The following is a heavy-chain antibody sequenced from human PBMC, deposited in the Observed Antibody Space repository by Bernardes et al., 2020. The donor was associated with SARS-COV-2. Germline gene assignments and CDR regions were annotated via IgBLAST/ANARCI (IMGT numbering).Heavy chain of an antibody. J-gene: IGHJ4*02. CDR2: IYYSGTT. CDR3: ARSAYSYGYPDY. CDR1: GGSISSSSYF. D-gene: IGHD5-18*01. V-gene: IGHV4-39*01. Sequence: SETLSLTCTVSGGSISSSSYFWGWIRQPPGKGLEWMGTIYYSGTTYYTPSLKSRVTISADTSKNQFSLRLSSVTAADTAVYYCARSAYSYGYPDYWGQGTLVTVSS.